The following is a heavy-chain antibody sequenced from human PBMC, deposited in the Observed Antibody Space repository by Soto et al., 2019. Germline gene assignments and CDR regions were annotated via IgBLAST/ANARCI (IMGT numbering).Heavy chain of an antibody. V-gene: IGHV1-69*13. CDR1: GGTFSRYG. Sequence: ASVKVSCKASGGTFSRYGFSWVRQAPGQGLEWMGGIIPIFGTTNYAEKFQGRVTITADESTSTVYMALSILRSDDTAVYYCARGEPYHSSGYRQPFDYWGQGTLVTVYS. CDR2: IIPIFGTT. J-gene: IGHJ4*02. CDR3: ARGEPYHSSGYRQPFDY. D-gene: IGHD3-22*01.